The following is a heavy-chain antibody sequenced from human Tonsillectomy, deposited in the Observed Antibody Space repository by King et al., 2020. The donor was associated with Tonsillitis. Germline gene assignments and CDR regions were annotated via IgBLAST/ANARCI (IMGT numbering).Heavy chain of an antibody. CDR2: ISSTSNYI. D-gene: IGHD2-15*01. J-gene: IGHJ3*02. V-gene: IGHV3-21*01. CDR1: GFTFSTYI. CDR3: VRSMASGGFDI. Sequence: VQLVESGGGLIKPGGSLRLSCAASGFTFSTYIMNWVRQAPGKGLEWVSSISSTSNYIFYADSAKGRFTISSDNAKNSLSLQVNSLTAEDTGIYYCVRSMASGGFDIWGQGTMVTVSP.